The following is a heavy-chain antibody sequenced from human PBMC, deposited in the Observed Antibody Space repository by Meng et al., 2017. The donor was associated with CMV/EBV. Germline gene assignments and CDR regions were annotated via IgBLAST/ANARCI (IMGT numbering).Heavy chain of an antibody. D-gene: IGHD6-19*01. CDR2: LDWDDDK. J-gene: IGHJ4*02. V-gene: IGHV2-70D*14. CDR1: GFSLSTSGMR. CDR3: ARISLTSSSGWCFDY. Sequence: SGPTLVKPTQTLTLTCTFSGFSLSTSGMRGSWIRQPPGKALEWLARLDWDDDKFYSTSLKTRLTISKDTSQNQVVLTMTNMDPVDTATYYCARISLTSSSGWCFDYWGQGTLVTVSS.